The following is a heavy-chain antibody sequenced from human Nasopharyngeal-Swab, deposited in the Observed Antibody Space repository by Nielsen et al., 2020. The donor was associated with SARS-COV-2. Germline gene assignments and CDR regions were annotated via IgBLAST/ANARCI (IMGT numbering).Heavy chain of an antibody. Sequence: GESLKISCAVSGLTVSSTYMSWVRQAPGKGLEWVSVTEIGGTTHYADSVKGRFSISRDSSTNTLYLQMNNVRAEDTAVYYCARDRNTVLAGHSYFGMDVWGQGTMVTVSS. J-gene: IGHJ6*02. CDR3: ARDRNTVLAGHSYFGMDV. CDR2: TEIGGTT. CDR1: GLTVSSTY. D-gene: IGHD4-11*01. V-gene: IGHV3-53*01.